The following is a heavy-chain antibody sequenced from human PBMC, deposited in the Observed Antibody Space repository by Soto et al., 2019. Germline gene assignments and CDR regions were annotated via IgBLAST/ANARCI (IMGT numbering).Heavy chain of an antibody. D-gene: IGHD6-13*01. CDR1: GGSISSYY. Sequence: PSETLSLTCTVSGGSISSYYWSWILQPPGKGLEWIGYIYYSGSTNYNPSLKSRVTISVDTSKNQFSLKLSSVTAADTAVYYCARDSIAAAGFDNWGQGTLVTVSS. J-gene: IGHJ4*02. V-gene: IGHV4-59*01. CDR2: IYYSGST. CDR3: ARDSIAAAGFDN.